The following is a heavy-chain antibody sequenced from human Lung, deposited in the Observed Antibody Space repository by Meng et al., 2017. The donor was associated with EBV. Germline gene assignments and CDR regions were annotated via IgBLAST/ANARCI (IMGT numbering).Heavy chain of an antibody. CDR2: IYYTGST. CDR1: GGSINSGDYY. Sequence: VAGIGPVAPSQTLSLTCTGAGGSINSGDYYWSWIRQPPGKGLEWIGYIYYTGSTYSNPTLKSRVTISMDTSKNQFSLQLNSVTAADTAVYYCAAAYVDTVMAIEYWGQGTLVTVSS. V-gene: IGHV4-30-4*01. J-gene: IGHJ4*02. CDR3: AAAYVDTVMAIEY. D-gene: IGHD5-18*01.